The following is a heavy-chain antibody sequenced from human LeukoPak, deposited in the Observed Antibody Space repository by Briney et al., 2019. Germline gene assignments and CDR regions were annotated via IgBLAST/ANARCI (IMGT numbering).Heavy chain of an antibody. Sequence: GGCLRLSWAASGFTFSSYAMSWVRQAPGKGLEWVSAISGSGGSTYYADSVKGRFTISRDNSKNTLYLQMNSLRAEDTAVYYCARADSSSSDLLDYWGQGTLVTVSS. CDR1: GFTFSSYA. CDR3: ARADSSSSDLLDY. CDR2: ISGSGGST. D-gene: IGHD6-6*01. V-gene: IGHV3-23*01. J-gene: IGHJ4*02.